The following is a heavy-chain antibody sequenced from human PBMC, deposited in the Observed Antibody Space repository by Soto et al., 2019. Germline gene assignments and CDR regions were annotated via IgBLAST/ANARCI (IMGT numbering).Heavy chain of an antibody. V-gene: IGHV4-30-2*01. J-gene: IGHJ6*02. CDR1: GGSISSGGYS. CDR2: IYHSGST. D-gene: IGHD2-2*01. CDR3: ASSAGTDTSYGMGV. Sequence: PSETLSLTCTASGGSISSGGYSWSWIRQPPGKGLEWIGYIYHSGSTYYNPSLKSRVTISVDTSKNQYSLKLRSTTAADTAVYYCASSAGTDTSYGMGVWGQGTTVTVSS.